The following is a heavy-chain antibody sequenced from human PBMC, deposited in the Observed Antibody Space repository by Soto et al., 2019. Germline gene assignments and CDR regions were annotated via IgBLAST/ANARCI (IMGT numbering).Heavy chain of an antibody. D-gene: IGHD3-16*01. Sequence: HPGGSLRLSCAASGFTVSSNYMSWVRQAPGKGLEWVSVIYSGGSTYYADSVKGRFTISRDNSKNTLYLQMNSLRAEDTAVYYCARVNWGWVAFDIWGQGTMVTVSS. CDR3: ARVNWGWVAFDI. CDR2: IYSGGST. J-gene: IGHJ3*02. CDR1: GFTVSSNY. V-gene: IGHV3-66*01.